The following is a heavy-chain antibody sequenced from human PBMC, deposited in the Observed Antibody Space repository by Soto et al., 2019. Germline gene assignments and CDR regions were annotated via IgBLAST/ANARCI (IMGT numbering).Heavy chain of an antibody. V-gene: IGHV1-18*01. Sequence: GASVKVSCKASGYTFTSYGISWVRQAPGQGLEWMGWISAYNGNTNYAQKLQGRVTMTTDTSTSTAYMELRSLRSDDTAVYYCAKCHYYDSSGYYYGPLYYYGMDVWGQGATVTVSS. CDR2: ISAYNGNT. J-gene: IGHJ6*02. CDR3: AKCHYYDSSGYYYGPLYYYGMDV. CDR1: GYTFTSYG. D-gene: IGHD3-22*01.